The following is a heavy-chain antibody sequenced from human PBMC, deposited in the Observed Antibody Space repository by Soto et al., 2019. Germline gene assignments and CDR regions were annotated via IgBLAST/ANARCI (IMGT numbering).Heavy chain of an antibody. J-gene: IGHJ4*02. CDR2: IYYSGST. Sequence: LSLTCTVSGSSISSGGYYWSWIRQHPGKGLEWIGYIYYSGSTYYNPSLKSRVTISVDTSKNQFSLKLSSVTAADTAVYYCAREVVADTLVYFDYWGQGTLVTVSS. CDR3: AREVVADTLVYFDY. D-gene: IGHD5-12*01. CDR1: GSSISSGGYY. V-gene: IGHV4-31*03.